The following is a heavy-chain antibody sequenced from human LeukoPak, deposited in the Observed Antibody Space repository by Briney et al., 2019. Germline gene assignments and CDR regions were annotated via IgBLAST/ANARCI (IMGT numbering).Heavy chain of an antibody. J-gene: IGHJ3*02. D-gene: IGHD3-10*01. CDR2: IYHSGST. CDR1: GGSISSGGYS. CDR3: ARGGVEYYGSGSYYWAFDI. V-gene: IGHV4-30-2*01. Sequence: SETLSLTCAVSGGSISSGGYSWSWIRQPPGKGLEWIGYIYHSGSTYYNPSLKSRVTISVDRSKNQFSLKLSSVTAGDTAVYYCARGGVEYYGSGSYYWAFDIWGQGTMVTVSS.